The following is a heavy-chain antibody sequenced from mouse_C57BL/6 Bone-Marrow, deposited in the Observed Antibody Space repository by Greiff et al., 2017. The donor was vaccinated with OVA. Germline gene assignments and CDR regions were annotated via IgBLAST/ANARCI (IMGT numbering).Heavy chain of an antibody. J-gene: IGHJ3*01. CDR3: ARSYYLFAY. D-gene: IGHD1-1*01. Sequence: EVHLVESGGGLVQPGGSLSLSCAASGFTFTDYYMSWVRQPPGKALEWLGFIRNKANGYTTEYSASVKGRFTISRDNSQSILYLQMNALRAEDSATYYCARSYYLFAYWGQGTLVTVSA. CDR2: IRNKANGYTT. V-gene: IGHV7-3*01. CDR1: GFTFTDYY.